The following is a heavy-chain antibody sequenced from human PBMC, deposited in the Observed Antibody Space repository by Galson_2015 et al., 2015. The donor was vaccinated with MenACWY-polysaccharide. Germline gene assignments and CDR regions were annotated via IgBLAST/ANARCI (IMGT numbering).Heavy chain of an antibody. CDR3: ARAGAKYCRGGNCFFNWFDP. CDR1: GFTFSSYW. D-gene: IGHD2-15*01. V-gene: IGHV3-74*01. Sequence: SLRLSCAASGFTFSSYWMHWVRQAPGKGLVWVSRTNGDGGATDYADSVKGRFTISRDNAKNTLYLQMNSLRAEDTAVYYCARAGAKYCRGGNCFFNWFDPWGQGTLVT. CDR2: TNGDGGAT. J-gene: IGHJ5*02.